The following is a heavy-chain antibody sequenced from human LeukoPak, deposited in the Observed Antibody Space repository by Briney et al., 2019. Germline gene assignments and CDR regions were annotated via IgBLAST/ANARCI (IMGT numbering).Heavy chain of an antibody. CDR2: IYYSGST. CDR1: GGSISSGGYY. CDR3: ARDQGRGYSYGYYYYGMDV. Sequence: SQTLSLTCTVSGGSISSGGYYWSWIRQHPGKGLEWIGYIYYSGSTYYNPSLKSRVTISVDTSKNQFSLKLSSVTAADTAVYYCARDQGRGYSYGYYYYGMDVWGQGTTVTVSS. J-gene: IGHJ6*02. V-gene: IGHV4-31*03. D-gene: IGHD5-18*01.